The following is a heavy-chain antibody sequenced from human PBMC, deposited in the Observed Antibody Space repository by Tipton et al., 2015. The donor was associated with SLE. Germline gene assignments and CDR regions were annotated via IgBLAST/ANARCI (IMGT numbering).Heavy chain of an antibody. Sequence: TLSLTCTASGGSFTNYQWNWIRQSPEKGLEWLGYVYDRGTTNYNPSVMSRVIISFDTSKNQFSLKLSSVTAADTAVYYCARGPFWSGSWDYWGQGTLVTVSS. CDR1: GGSFTNYQ. J-gene: IGHJ4*02. CDR3: ARGPFWSGSWDY. D-gene: IGHD3-3*01. CDR2: VYDRGTT. V-gene: IGHV4-59*12.